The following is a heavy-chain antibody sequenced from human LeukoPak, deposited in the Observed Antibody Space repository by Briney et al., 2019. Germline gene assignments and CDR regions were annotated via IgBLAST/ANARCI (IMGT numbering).Heavy chain of an antibody. CDR1: GYSFTSYW. CDR3: ARGYCSSTSCYMDWFDL. V-gene: IGHV5-51*01. D-gene: IGHD2-2*02. J-gene: IGHJ5*02. CDR2: IYPGDSDT. Sequence: GESLKISCKGSGYSFTSYWIGWVRRMPGKGLEWMGIIYPGDSDTRYSPSFQGQVTISADKSISTSYLQWSRLTASDTAVYYCARGYCSSTSCYMDWFDLWRQGTLVTVSS.